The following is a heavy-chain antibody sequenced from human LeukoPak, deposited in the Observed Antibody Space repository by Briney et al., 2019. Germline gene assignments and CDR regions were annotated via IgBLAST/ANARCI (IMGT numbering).Heavy chain of an antibody. CDR3: ARGSSIAALDAFDI. CDR1: GVSISSSNSY. V-gene: IGHV4-39*07. D-gene: IGHD6-6*01. CDR2: IYHSGST. J-gene: IGHJ3*02. Sequence: SETLSLTCTVSGVSISSSNSYWGWIRQPPGKGLEWIGSIYHSGSTYYNPSLKSRVTIPVDTSKNQFSLKLSSVTAADTAVYYCARGSSIAALDAFDIWGQGTMVTVSS.